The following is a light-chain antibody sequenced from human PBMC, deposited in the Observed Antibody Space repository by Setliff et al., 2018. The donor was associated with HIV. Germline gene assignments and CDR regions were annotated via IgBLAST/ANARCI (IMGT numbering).Light chain of an antibody. CDR1: SSDVGGYNY. J-gene: IGLJ1*01. CDR3: SSFTSSNIYV. Sequence: QSVLTQPPSASGSPGQSVTISCTGTSSDVGGYNYVSWYQQHPGKAPKLMIYEVSNRPSGVSNCFSGSKSGSTASLTISGLQAEDEADYYCSSFTSSNIYVFGTGTKVTVL. V-gene: IGLV2-14*01. CDR2: EVS.